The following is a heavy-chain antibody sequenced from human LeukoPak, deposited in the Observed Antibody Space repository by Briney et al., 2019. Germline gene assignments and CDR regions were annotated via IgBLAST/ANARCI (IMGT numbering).Heavy chain of an antibody. CDR1: GGTFSSYA. CDR2: IIPIFGTA. J-gene: IGHJ4*02. V-gene: IGHV1-69*06. CDR3: AREGGGGYLTGPDY. Sequence: SVKVSCKASGGTFSSYAISWVRQAPGQGLEWMGGIIPIFGTANYAQKFQGRVTITADKSTSTAYMELSSLRSDDTAVYYCAREGGGGYLTGPDYWGQGTLVTVSS. D-gene: IGHD3-9*01.